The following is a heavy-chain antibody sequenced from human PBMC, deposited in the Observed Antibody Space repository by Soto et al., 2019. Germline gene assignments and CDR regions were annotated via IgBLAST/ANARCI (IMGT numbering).Heavy chain of an antibody. CDR2: ISSTSGTI. D-gene: IGHD6-19*01. CDR1: GFVFSTYS. Sequence: GGSLRLSCEASGFVFSTYSMNWVRQAPGKVLEWISYISSTSGTIYYADSVKGRFTIFRDNAKNSLFLQMNGLRDDDTAVYYCANQKIRFSVAGTLYGLGVWGQGTTVNVSS. V-gene: IGHV3-48*02. CDR3: ANQKIRFSVAGTLYGLGV. J-gene: IGHJ6*02.